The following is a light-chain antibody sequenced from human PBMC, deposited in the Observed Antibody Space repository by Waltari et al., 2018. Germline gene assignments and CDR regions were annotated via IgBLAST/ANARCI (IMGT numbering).Light chain of an antibody. CDR3: CSVAGIYTWV. J-gene: IGLJ3*02. CDR1: TCDVGRYNY. CDR2: AVT. Sequence: SALTQPRSVSGSPAPSVTISCTGTTCDVGRYNYVSWYPHHPGNAPKLMIFAVTQRPSAVPDRSSGSKSANTASLTISGLQAEDEAEYYCCSVAGIYTWVFGGGTKVTVL. V-gene: IGLV2-11*01.